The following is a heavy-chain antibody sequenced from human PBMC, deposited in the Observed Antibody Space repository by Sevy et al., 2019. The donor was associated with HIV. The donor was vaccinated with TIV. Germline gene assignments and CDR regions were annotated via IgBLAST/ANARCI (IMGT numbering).Heavy chain of an antibody. CDR2: LSFGCGEI. CDR3: ARGMCTKPHDY. Sequence: GGSLRLSCAASGFTFSKYSMSWVRQPPGKGLEWVSTLSFGCGEINYADSVKGRFTISRDNSKSSVYLQMNNLRPEDTAVYYCARGMCTKPHDYWGQGTLVTVSS. V-gene: IGHV3-23*01. J-gene: IGHJ4*02. CDR1: GFTFSKYS. D-gene: IGHD2-8*01.